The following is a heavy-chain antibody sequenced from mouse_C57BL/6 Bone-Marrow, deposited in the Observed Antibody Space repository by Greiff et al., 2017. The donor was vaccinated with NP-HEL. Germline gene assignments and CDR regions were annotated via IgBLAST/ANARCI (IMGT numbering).Heavy chain of an antibody. V-gene: IGHV2-9-1*01. CDR2: IWTGGGT. CDR3: ARSGGPHLYYYAMDY. J-gene: IGHJ4*01. CDR1: GFSLTSYA. Sequence: VHLVESGPGLVAPSQSLSITCTVSGFSLTSYAISWVRQPPGKGLEWLGVIWTGGGTNYNSALKSRLSISKDNSKSQVFLKMNSLQTDDTARYYCARSGGPHLYYYAMDYWGQGTSVTVSS. D-gene: IGHD1-1*01.